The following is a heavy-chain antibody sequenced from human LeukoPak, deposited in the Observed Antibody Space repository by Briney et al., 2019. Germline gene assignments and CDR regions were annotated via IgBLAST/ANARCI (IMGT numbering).Heavy chain of an antibody. CDR3: ARLCSSTSSYPFDY. Sequence: SETLSLTCAVYGGSFSGYYWSWIRQPPGKGLEWIGEINHSGSTNYNPSLKSRVTISVDTSKNQFPLKLSSVTAADTAVYYCARLCSSTSSYPFDYWGQGTLVTVSS. J-gene: IGHJ4*02. CDR1: GGSFSGYY. D-gene: IGHD2-2*01. CDR2: INHSGST. V-gene: IGHV4-34*01.